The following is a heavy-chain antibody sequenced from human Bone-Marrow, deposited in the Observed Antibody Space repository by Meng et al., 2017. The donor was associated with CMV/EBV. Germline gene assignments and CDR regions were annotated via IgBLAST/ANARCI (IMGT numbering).Heavy chain of an antibody. CDR2: TSYDGNNK. D-gene: IGHD3-3*01. J-gene: IGHJ4*02. Sequence: GESLKISCAASGFTFSSYAMHWVRQAPGKGLEWVAVTSYDGNNKYYADSVKGRFTLSRDNSKNTLYLQMNSLRAEDAAVYYCARPSTYYDFWSGFYDWGQGTLVTFYS. V-gene: IGHV3-30-3*01. CDR3: ARPSTYYDFWSGFYD. CDR1: GFTFSSYA.